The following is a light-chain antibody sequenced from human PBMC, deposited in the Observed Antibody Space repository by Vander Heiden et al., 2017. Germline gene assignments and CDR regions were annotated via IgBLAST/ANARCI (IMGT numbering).Light chain of an antibody. J-gene: IGKJ2*01. V-gene: IGKV2-28*01. CDR3: MQALQTPYT. Sequence: DTVVTQSPLSLPVTPGEPASISCRSSQSILHRNGYNYFHWFLQKPGQSPQLLIYGGSNRAAGVPDRFSGSGSGRYFTLQISRVEAEDVGVYYCMQALQTPYTFGQGTKLVIK. CDR2: GGS. CDR1: QSILHRNGYNY.